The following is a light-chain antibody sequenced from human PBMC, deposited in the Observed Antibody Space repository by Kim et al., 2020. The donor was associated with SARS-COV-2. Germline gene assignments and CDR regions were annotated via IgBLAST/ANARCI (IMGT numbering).Light chain of an antibody. CDR3: QQYGNSPYT. J-gene: IGKJ2*01. Sequence: EIVLTRSPGTLSLSPGERATLSCRASETIHSNYLAWYQQKPGQAPRLLIYDASTRATGIPDRFSGSGSGSDFALTISSLDPEDFAVYHCQQYGNSPYTFGQGTKLEI. V-gene: IGKV3-20*01. CDR1: ETIHSNY. CDR2: DAS.